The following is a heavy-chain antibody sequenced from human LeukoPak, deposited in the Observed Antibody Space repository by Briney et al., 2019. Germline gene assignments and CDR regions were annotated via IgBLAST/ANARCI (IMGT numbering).Heavy chain of an antibody. CDR2: IYYSGST. J-gene: IGHJ4*02. D-gene: IGHD3-22*01. CDR3: ARRRYYYDSSGYYSY. CDR1: GYSISSGYY. Sequence: SETLSLTCTVSGYSISSGYYWSWIRQPPGKGLEWIGYIYYSGSTNYNPSLKSRVTISVDTSKNQFSLKLSSVTAADTAVYYCARRRYYYDSSGYYSYWGQGTLVTVSS. V-gene: IGHV4-38-2*02.